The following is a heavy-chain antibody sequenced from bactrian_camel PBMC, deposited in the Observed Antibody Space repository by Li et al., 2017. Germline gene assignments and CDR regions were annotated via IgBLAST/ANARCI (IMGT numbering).Heavy chain of an antibody. Sequence: HVQLVESGGGLVQAGGSLRLSCTASGSISATFDMGWYRQTPERECELVSTIGSDGVTVYADSVKGRFTISQDNAKKTVYLQMNSVKPEDTAVYYCVRDLGTTGWYFDNWGQGTQVTVS. CDR1: GSISATFD. CDR2: IGSDGVT. V-gene: IGHV3S55*01. CDR3: VRDLGTTGWYFDN. D-gene: IGHD5*01. J-gene: IGHJ6*01.